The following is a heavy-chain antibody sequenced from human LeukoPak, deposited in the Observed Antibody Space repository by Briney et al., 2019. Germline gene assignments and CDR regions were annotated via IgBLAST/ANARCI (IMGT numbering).Heavy chain of an antibody. D-gene: IGHD1-26*01. J-gene: IGHJ3*02. V-gene: IGHV4-59*01. CDR2: IYYSGST. Sequence: PSETLSLTCTVSGGSISSYYWSWIRQPPGKGLEWIGYIYYSGSTNYNPSLKSRVTISVGTSKNQFSLKLSSVTAADTAVYYCARSYSGSYQQNDAFDIWGQGTMVTVSS. CDR3: ARSYSGSYQQNDAFDI. CDR1: GGSISSYY.